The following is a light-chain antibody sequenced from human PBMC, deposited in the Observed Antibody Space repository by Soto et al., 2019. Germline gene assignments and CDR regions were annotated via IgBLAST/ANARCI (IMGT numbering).Light chain of an antibody. Sequence: EIVLTQSPGTLSLSPGERATLSCRASQRVSSNYVAWYQQKPGQAPRLLMYGAFSRASGIPDRFSGRGSGTDFTLTISRLEPEDFAVHYCQQYGTSPAWTFGQGTKVEF. CDR2: GAF. J-gene: IGKJ1*01. CDR3: QQYGTSPAWT. V-gene: IGKV3-20*01. CDR1: QRVSSNY.